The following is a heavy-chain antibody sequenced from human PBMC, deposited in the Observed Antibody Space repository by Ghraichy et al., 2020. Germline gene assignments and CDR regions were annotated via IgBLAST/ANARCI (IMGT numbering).Heavy chain of an antibody. J-gene: IGHJ4*02. CDR1: GASISRNY. D-gene: IGHD3/OR15-3a*01. CDR2: LYASGMP. Sequence: SQTLSLTCTVDGASISRNYWSWIRQAAGKGLEWIGRLYASGMPNYNPSLKSRVTMSIDTSKNQFSLKLSSVTAVDTAVYYCARGDFWTGYFGYWGQGTLVTVSS. CDR3: ARGDFWTGYFGY. V-gene: IGHV4-4*07.